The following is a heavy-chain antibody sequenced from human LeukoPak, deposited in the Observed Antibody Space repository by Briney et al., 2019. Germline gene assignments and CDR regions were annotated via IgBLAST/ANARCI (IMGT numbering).Heavy chain of an antibody. J-gene: IGHJ4*02. CDR3: ARDAVVVAATYYFDY. Sequence: GGSLRLSCAASGFTFSSYEMNWVRQAPGKGLEWVSYISSSGSTIYYADSVKGRFTISRDNSKNTLYLQMNSLRAEDTAVYYCARDAVVVAATYYFDYWGQGTLVTVSS. V-gene: IGHV3-48*03. D-gene: IGHD2-15*01. CDR2: ISSSGSTI. CDR1: GFTFSSYE.